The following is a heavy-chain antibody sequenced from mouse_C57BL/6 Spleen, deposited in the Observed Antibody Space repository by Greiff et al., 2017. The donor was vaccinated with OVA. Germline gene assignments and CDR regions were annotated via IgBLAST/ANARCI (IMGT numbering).Heavy chain of an antibody. CDR1: GFTFSDYY. CDR2: ISNGGGST. J-gene: IGHJ2*01. Sequence: EVKLVESGGGLVQPGGSLKLSCAASGFTFSDYYMYWVRQTPEKRLEWVAYISNGGGSTYYPDTVKGRFTISRDNAKNTLYLQMSRLKSEDTAMYYCARHEENYYGLDYWGQGTTLTVAS. V-gene: IGHV5-12*01. D-gene: IGHD1-2*01. CDR3: ARHEENYYGLDY.